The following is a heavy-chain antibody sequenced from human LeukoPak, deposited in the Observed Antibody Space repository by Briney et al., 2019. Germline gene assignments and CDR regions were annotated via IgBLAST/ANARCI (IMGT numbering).Heavy chain of an antibody. Sequence: SETLSLTCTVSGYSISSGYYWGWIRQSPGRGLEWIGSVYHSGSTYYNPSLKSRVAISVDTSQKQVSLRLTSVTAADTAVYYCARGRYLTTRGGAAAGFLDYWGQGTLVTVSS. CDR1: GYSISSGYY. V-gene: IGHV4-38-2*02. D-gene: IGHD6-13*01. CDR2: VYHSGST. J-gene: IGHJ4*02. CDR3: ARGRYLTTRGGAAAGFLDY.